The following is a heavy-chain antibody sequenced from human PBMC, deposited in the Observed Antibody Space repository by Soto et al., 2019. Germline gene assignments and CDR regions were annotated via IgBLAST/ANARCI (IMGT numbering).Heavy chain of an antibody. Sequence: GGSLRLSCAASGFTFSSYAMHWVRQAPGKGLEWVAVISYDGSNKYYADSVKGRFTISRDNSKNTLYLQMNSLRAEDTAVYYCARDRDFWFPRYYGMDVWGQGTTVTVSS. J-gene: IGHJ6*02. CDR2: ISYDGSNK. CDR1: GFTFSSYA. V-gene: IGHV3-30-3*01. D-gene: IGHD3-3*01. CDR3: ARDRDFWFPRYYGMDV.